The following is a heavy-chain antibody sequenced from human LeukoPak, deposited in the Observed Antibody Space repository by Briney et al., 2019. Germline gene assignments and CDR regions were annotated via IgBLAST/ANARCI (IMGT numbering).Heavy chain of an antibody. D-gene: IGHD4-17*01. CDR1: GDSISNYY. CDR2: IYYSGST. CDR3: ARSVNWNAAWFDP. Sequence: PSETLSLTCAVSGDSISNYYWSWIRQPPGKGLEWIGYIYYSGSTNYNPSLKSRVTISIDTSKNQFSLQLRSVTAADTAVYYCARSVNWNAAWFDPWGQGTQVTVSS. J-gene: IGHJ5*02. V-gene: IGHV4-59*01.